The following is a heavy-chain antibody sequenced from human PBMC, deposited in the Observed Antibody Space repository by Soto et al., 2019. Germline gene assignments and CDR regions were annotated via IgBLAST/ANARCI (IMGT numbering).Heavy chain of an antibody. V-gene: IGHV1-18*04. D-gene: IGHD5-12*01. CDR2: ITAENGNT. Sequence: QIQLVQSGAEVKKPGASVKVSCKASGYSFTSYGITWVRQAPGQGPEWLGWITAENGNTNYAQKFQGRSTMTTDTSPNTAFMELRGLRSDDTAVYYCARVVLEWLPTSGFDYWGQGTLVTVSS. CDR3: ARVVLEWLPTSGFDY. CDR1: GYSFTSYG. J-gene: IGHJ4*02.